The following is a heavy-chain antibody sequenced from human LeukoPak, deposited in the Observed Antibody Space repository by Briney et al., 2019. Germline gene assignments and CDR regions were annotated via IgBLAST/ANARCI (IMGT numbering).Heavy chain of an antibody. CDR3: ARVATMVRGVINDDAFDI. J-gene: IGHJ3*02. V-gene: IGHV3-74*01. D-gene: IGHD3-10*01. Sequence: GGSLRLSCAASGFTFSSYWMHWVRQAPGKGLVWVSRINSDGSSTSYADSVKGRFTISRDNAKNTLYLQMNSLRAEDTAVYYCARVATMVRGVINDDAFDIWGQGTRVTVSS. CDR2: INSDGSST. CDR1: GFTFSSYW.